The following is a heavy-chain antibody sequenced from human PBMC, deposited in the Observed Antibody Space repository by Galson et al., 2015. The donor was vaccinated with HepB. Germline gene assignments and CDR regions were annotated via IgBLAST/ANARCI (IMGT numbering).Heavy chain of an antibody. CDR1: GFTFSSYW. J-gene: IGHJ4*02. CDR2: INSDGSST. V-gene: IGHV3-74*01. Sequence: SLRLSCAASGFTFSSYWMHWVRQAPGKGLVWVSRINSDGSSTSYADSVKGRFTISGDNAKNTLYLQMNSLRAEDTAVYYCARAGYSSGNSLRHLDYWGQGTLVTVSS. D-gene: IGHD6-19*01. CDR3: ARAGYSSGNSLRHLDY.